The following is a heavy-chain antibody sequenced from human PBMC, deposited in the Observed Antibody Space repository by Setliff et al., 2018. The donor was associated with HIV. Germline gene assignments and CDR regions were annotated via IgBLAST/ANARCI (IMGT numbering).Heavy chain of an antibody. D-gene: IGHD6-19*01. CDR3: AREALSSGWPNWFDP. CDR2: ISSSSSYI. V-gene: IGHV3-21*01. CDR1: GFTFSSYS. Sequence: PGGVLRLSCAASGFTFSSYSMNWVRQAPGKGLEWVSSISSSSSYIYYADSVKGRFTISRDNAKNSLYLRMNSLRAEDTAVYYCAREALSSGWPNWFDPWGQGTLVTVSS. J-gene: IGHJ5*02.